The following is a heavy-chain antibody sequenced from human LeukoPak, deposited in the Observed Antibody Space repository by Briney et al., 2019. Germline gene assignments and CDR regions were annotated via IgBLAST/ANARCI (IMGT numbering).Heavy chain of an antibody. V-gene: IGHV3-23*01. D-gene: IGHD3-22*01. CDR2: ISGSGDST. CDR1: GFTFSSYA. CDR3: AKDDSRGYFSNGVAFDI. Sequence: GGSLRLSCAVSGFTFSSYAMSWVRQAPGKGLEWVSAISGSGDSTYYADSAKGRFTISRDNSTNTLYLQMNSLRVEDTAVFYCAKDDSRGYFSNGVAFDIWGQGTMVTVSS. J-gene: IGHJ3*02.